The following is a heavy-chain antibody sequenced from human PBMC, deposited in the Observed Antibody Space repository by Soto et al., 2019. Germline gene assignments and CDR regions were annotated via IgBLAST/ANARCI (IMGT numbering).Heavy chain of an antibody. CDR1: GDSIISGCDY. J-gene: IGHJ6*02. Sequence: SETLSLTCTVSGDSIISGCDYWSWIRQHPGKGLEWMWYIYYSGSTYYNPSLKSRVTISVDTSKNQFSLKLSSVTAADTAVYYCAASCVACGGFNYYGMDVWGQGTTVTVS. CDR3: AASCVACGGFNYYGMDV. D-gene: IGHD5-12*01. CDR2: IYYSGST. V-gene: IGHV4-31*03.